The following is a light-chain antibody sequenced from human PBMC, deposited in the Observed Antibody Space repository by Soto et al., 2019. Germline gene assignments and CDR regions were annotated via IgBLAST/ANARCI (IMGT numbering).Light chain of an antibody. Sequence: QSVLTQPASVSGSPGQSITVSCTGTSSDIGGYNYVSWYQHHPGKAPQLIIYEVNLRPSGVSDRFSASKSGDTASLTISGLQAGDEADYYCASYTRTTTLVFGGGTKLTVL. J-gene: IGLJ2*01. CDR3: ASYTRTTTLV. CDR1: SSDIGGYNY. CDR2: EVN. V-gene: IGLV2-14*01.